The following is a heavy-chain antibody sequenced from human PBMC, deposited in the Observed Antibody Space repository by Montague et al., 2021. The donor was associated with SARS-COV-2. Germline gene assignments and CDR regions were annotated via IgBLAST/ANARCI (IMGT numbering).Heavy chain of an antibody. D-gene: IGHD5-12*01. CDR2: VHHDGSSGSA. V-gene: IGHV4-59*01. J-gene: IGHJ4*02. CDR3: ARVFDNSGYALDY. CDR1: GGSFKNYY. Sequence: SETLSLTCTVSGGSFKNYYWSWIRQPPGKGLEWIGYVHHDGSSGSANYNPSVWSRVTISVDTSKKQFSLHLSSVTPADTAVYFCARVFDNSGYALDYWGQGTHGTGSS.